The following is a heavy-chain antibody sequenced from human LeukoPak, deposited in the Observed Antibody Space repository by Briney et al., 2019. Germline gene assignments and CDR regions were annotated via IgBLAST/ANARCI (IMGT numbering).Heavy chain of an antibody. Sequence: GGSLRLSCAASGFSFSTFAMHWARQTPGKGLEWVALTSYDESIKEYADSVKGRFTISRDNSKSVLFLEMNGLRPDDTGLYYCAKEGSGASRLYNYYGMDVWGQGTTVTVSS. CDR2: TSYDESIK. V-gene: IGHV3-30*18. D-gene: IGHD1/OR15-1a*01. CDR3: AKEGSGASRLYNYYGMDV. J-gene: IGHJ6*02. CDR1: GFSFSTFA.